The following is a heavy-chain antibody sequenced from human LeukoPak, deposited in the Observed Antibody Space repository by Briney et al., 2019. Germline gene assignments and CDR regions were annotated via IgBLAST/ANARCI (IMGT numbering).Heavy chain of an antibody. CDR1: GFPFSGHA. D-gene: IGHD1-26*01. CDR2: ISYDGSNE. J-gene: IGHJ4*02. CDR3: AREEEGELPDY. Sequence: PGESLRLSCTASGFPFSGHAMHWIRQAPGKGPEWLALISYDGSNEYYADSVKGRFTISRDNSKNTLYLQVNSLRPEDTAVYFCAREEEGELPDYWGQGTQVTVSS. V-gene: IGHV3-30*01.